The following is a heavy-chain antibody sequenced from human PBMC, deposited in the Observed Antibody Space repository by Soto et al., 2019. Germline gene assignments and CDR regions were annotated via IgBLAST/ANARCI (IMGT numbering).Heavy chain of an antibody. D-gene: IGHD5-12*01. CDR2: FIPIFGTA. CDR3: AVGSVDIVPTGMKPFDH. J-gene: IGHJ5*02. V-gene: IGHV1-69*12. Sequence: QVQLVQSGAEVKKPGSSVKVSCKASGGTFSNYAISWVRQAPGQGLEWMGWFIPIFGTANYAQKFQGRVTITADESTSTAYVELSSRRSEDTAIYYCAVGSVDIVPTGMKPFDHWGKGTLVTVSS. CDR1: GGTFSNYA.